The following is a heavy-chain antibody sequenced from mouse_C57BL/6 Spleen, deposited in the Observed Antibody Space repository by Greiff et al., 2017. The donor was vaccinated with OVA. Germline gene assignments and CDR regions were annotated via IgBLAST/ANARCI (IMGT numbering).Heavy chain of an antibody. Sequence: QVQLQQSGPGLVAPSQSLSITCTVSGFSLTSYGVDWVRQSPGTGLECLGVIWGVGSTKYNSALKSRLSISKDNSKSQVFLKMNSLQTDDTAMEYCVREEGWLLAYWGQGTLVTVSA. CDR1: GFSLTSYG. CDR2: IWGVGST. CDR3: VREEGWLLAY. V-gene: IGHV2-6*01. D-gene: IGHD1-1*02. J-gene: IGHJ3*01.